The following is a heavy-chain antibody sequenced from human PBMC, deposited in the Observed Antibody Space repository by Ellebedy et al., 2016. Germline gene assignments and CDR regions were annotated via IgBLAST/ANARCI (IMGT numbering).Heavy chain of an antibody. J-gene: IGHJ2*01. D-gene: IGHD2-21*01. CDR3: AKHETDGDYYFDL. V-gene: IGHV3-23*01. Sequence: GESLKISXAASGFTFKTYATSWVRQAPGEGLEWVSTLSGSGPKTYYADSVQGRFTISRDNSKSTLYLQMNSLRAEDTAVYYCAKHETDGDYYFDLWGRGTLVTVSS. CDR1: GFTFKTYA. CDR2: LSGSGPKT.